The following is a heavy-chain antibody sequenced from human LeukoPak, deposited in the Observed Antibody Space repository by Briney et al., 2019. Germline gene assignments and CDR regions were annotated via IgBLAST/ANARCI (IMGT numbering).Heavy chain of an antibody. D-gene: IGHD6-13*01. CDR3: AKGLLTKTHGISWDPFDS. J-gene: IGHJ4*02. Sequence: GGSLRLSCAASGFTFGGYAMAWVRQAPGKGREWVATISGPGSTTYYADSVKGRFTISRDNSQNTLYLQMNSLRAEDTAIYYCAKGLLTKTHGISWDPFDSWGQGTLVSVSS. CDR2: ISGPGSTT. V-gene: IGHV3-23*01. CDR1: GFTFGGYA.